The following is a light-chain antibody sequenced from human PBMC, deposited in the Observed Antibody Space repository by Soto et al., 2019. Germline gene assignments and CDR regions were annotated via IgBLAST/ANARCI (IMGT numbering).Light chain of an antibody. J-gene: IGLJ1*01. CDR3: SLYTRTSTLV. CDR1: SSDVGGYNY. Sequence: QSVLTQPASVSGSPGQSITVSCTGTSSDVGGYNYVSWYQQHPGKAPKLMIYEVSNRPSGVSNRFSGSKSGNTASLTISGLQAEDEADYYYSLYTRTSTLVFAPGTKVTL. CDR2: EVS. V-gene: IGLV2-14*01.